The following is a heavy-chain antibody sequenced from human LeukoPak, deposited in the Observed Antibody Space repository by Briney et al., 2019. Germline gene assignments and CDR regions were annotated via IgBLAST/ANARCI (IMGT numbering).Heavy chain of an antibody. D-gene: IGHD1-26*01. CDR3: TTDPPGYSGSYYDY. J-gene: IGHJ4*02. Sequence: GGSLRLSCAASGFTFSNAWMSWVRQAPGKGLEWVGGIKSKTDGGPPDYATSVKGRFSISRDDSKNTLYRQMNSLKTEDTAVYYCTTDPPGYSGSYYDYWGQGTLVTVSS. CDR2: IKSKTDGGPP. CDR1: GFTFSNAW. V-gene: IGHV3-15*01.